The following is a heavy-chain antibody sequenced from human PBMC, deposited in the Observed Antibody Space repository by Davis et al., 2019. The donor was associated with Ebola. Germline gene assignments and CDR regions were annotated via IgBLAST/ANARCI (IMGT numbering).Heavy chain of an antibody. D-gene: IGHD3-9*01. CDR2: IKSRTDGETT. CDR3: LTEPSHTRGRILNSQTFDI. Sequence: GESLKISCAASGFTFSDAWMTWVRQAPGKGLEWVGRIKSRTDGETTDYSEPVKGRFTISRVDSKATLYLQMNSLKSEDTAVYYCLTEPSHTRGRILNSQTFDIWGQGTMVTVSS. V-gene: IGHV3-15*01. CDR1: GFTFSDAW. J-gene: IGHJ3*02.